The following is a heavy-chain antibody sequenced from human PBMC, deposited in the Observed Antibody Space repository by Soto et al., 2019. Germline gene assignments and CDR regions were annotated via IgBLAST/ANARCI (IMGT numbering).Heavy chain of an antibody. CDR1: GGTFSSYT. CDR3: ARDRLIDYGDLNGFDY. Sequence: QVQLVQSGAEVKKPGSSVKVSCKASGGTFSSYTISWVRQAPGQGLEWMGRIIPILGIANYAQKFQGRVTITADKSTSTAYMELSSLRSEDTAVYYCARDRLIDYGDLNGFDYWGQGTLVTVSS. D-gene: IGHD4-17*01. CDR2: IIPILGIA. V-gene: IGHV1-69*08. J-gene: IGHJ4*02.